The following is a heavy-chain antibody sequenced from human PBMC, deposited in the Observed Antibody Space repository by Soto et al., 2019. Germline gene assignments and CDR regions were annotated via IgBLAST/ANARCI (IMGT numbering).Heavy chain of an antibody. Sequence: EVQLVESGGGLGQPGGSLRLSCAASGFTVSSNYMSWVRQAPGKGLEWVSVIYSGGSTYYADSVKGRFNISRDNSKNTRYLQMNSLRAEDTAVYYCARDRRFRAVAGYYYYYYGMDVWGQGTTVTVSS. V-gene: IGHV3-66*01. CDR3: ARDRRFRAVAGYYYYYYGMDV. D-gene: IGHD6-19*01. CDR1: GFTVSSNY. J-gene: IGHJ6*02. CDR2: IYSGGST.